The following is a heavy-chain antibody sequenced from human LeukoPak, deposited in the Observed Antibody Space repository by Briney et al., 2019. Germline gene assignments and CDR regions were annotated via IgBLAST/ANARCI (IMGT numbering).Heavy chain of an antibody. CDR1: GGSIGRFY. Sequence: SETLSLTCTVSGGSIGRFYWSWIRQPPGKGLEWMGYIYDSGSTNYNPSLKSRVTISVDTSKNQFSLKLSSVTAADTAVYYCARHSRGWYFFDYWGQGTLVTVSS. V-gene: IGHV4-59*08. CDR2: IYDSGST. CDR3: ARHSRGWYFFDY. D-gene: IGHD6-19*01. J-gene: IGHJ4*02.